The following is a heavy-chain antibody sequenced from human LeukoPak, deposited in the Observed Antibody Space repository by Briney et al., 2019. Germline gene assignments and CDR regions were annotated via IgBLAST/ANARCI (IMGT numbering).Heavy chain of an antibody. V-gene: IGHV3-11*01. Sequence: PGGSLRPSCAASGFTFSDYYMSWIRQAPGKGLEWVSYISSSGSTIYYADSVKGRFTISRDNAKNSLYLQMNSLRAEDTAVYYCARDGYYYDSSGYYSDYWGQGTLVTVSS. CDR2: ISSSGSTI. CDR3: ARDGYYYDSSGYYSDY. CDR1: GFTFSDYY. D-gene: IGHD3-22*01. J-gene: IGHJ4*02.